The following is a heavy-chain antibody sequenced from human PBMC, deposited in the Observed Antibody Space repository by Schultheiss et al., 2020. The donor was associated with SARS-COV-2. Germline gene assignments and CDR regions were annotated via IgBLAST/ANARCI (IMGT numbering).Heavy chain of an antibody. Sequence: GGSLRLSCAASGFTFSNAWMSWVRQAPGKGLEWVGRIKSKTDGGTTDYAAPVKGRFTISRDNAKNTLYLQMNSLRAEDTAVYYCAREEYYGGAFDIWGQGTMVTVSS. CDR1: GFTFSNAW. CDR3: AREEYYGGAFDI. J-gene: IGHJ3*02. D-gene: IGHD3-3*01. V-gene: IGHV3-15*05. CDR2: IKSKTDGGTT.